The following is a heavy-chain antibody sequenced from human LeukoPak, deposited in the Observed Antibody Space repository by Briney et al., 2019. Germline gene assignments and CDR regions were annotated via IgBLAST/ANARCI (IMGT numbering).Heavy chain of an antibody. CDR3: ARKGYYDILTGPMNNGFDP. D-gene: IGHD3-9*01. V-gene: IGHV4-59*01. CDR1: GGSISSYY. Sequence: SETLSLTCTVSGGSISSYYWSWIRKPPGKGLEWIGYIYYSGSTNYNPSLKSRVTISVDTSKNQFSLKLSSVIAADTAVYYCARKGYYDILTGPMNNGFDPWGQGTLVTVSS. J-gene: IGHJ5*02. CDR2: IYYSGST.